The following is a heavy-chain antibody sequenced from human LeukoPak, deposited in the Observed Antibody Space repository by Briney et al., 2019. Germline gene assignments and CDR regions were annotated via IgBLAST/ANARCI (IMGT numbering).Heavy chain of an antibody. CDR2: LYSSGST. J-gene: IGHJ4*02. V-gene: IGHV4-59*01. CDR3: ARDDHSNYRFDF. CDR1: GGSISSYY. D-gene: IGHD4-11*01. Sequence: SETLSLTCTVSGGSISSYYWSWIRQPPGKGLEWIGYLYSSGSTNYNPSLKSRVTISVDTSKNQFSLRVSSVTAADTAVYYCARDDHSNYRFDFWGQGTLVTVSP.